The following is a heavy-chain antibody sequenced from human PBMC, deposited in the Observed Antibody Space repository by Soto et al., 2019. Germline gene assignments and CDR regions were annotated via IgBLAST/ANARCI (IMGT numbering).Heavy chain of an antibody. J-gene: IGHJ4*02. Sequence: GGSLRLSCVASGLTFGSRAMSWVRQAPGEGLQWVATITDNGGDAKYADSVRGRFVISRDNSKKTLYLQMTSLTAEDSAMYFCARGSTESYPGSRIFDFWGRGALVTVSS. V-gene: IGHV3-23*01. CDR2: ITDNGGDA. CDR1: GLTFGSRA. CDR3: ARGSTESYPGSRIFDF. D-gene: IGHD3-10*01.